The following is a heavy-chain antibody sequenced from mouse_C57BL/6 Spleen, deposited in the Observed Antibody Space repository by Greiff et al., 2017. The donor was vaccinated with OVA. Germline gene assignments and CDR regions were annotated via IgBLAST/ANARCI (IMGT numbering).Heavy chain of an antibody. Sequence: VQLQESGAELVKPGASVKISCKASGYAFSSYWMNWVKQRPGKGLEWIGQIYPGDGDTNYNGKFKGKATLTADKSSSTAYMQLSSLTSEDSAVYFCARSSSNFYFDYWGQGTTLTVSS. D-gene: IGHD2-5*01. CDR2: IYPGDGDT. V-gene: IGHV1-80*01. CDR1: GYAFSSYW. J-gene: IGHJ2*01. CDR3: ARSSSNFYFDY.